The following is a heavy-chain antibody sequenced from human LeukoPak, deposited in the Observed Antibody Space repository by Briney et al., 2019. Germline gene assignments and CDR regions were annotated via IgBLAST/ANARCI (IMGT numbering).Heavy chain of an antibody. CDR3: ARGRGGCSSTSCYSTSWDY. CDR1: GGSFSGYY. Sequence: KPSETLSLTCAVYGGSFSGYYWSWIRQPPGKGLEWIGKINHSGSTNYNPSLKSRVTISVDTSKNQFSLKLSSVTAADTAVYYCARGRGGCSSTSCYSTSWDYWGQGTLVTVSS. V-gene: IGHV4-34*01. D-gene: IGHD2-2*01. J-gene: IGHJ4*02. CDR2: INHSGST.